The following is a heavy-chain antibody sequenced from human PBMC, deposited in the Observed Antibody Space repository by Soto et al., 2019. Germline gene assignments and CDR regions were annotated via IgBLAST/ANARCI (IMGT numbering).Heavy chain of an antibody. J-gene: IGHJ4*02. CDR3: AKEEMATIDY. CDR2: ISYDGSNQ. D-gene: IGHD5-12*01. V-gene: IGHV3-30*18. Sequence: QVQLVESGGGVVQPGRSLRLSCAASGFTFSHYGMQWVRQAPGKGLEWVAVISYDGSNQYYADSVKGRFTISRDNSKNTLFLQMNSLRAEDTAVYFCAKEEMATIDYWGQGSRSPSPQ. CDR1: GFTFSHYG.